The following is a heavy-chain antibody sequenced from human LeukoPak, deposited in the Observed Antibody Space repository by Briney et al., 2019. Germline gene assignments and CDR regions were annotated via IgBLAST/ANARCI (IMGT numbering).Heavy chain of an antibody. V-gene: IGHV3-30*18. CDR1: GFTFGSYA. Sequence: GGSLRLSCAASGFTFGSYAMSWVRQAPGKGLEWLSVITNDGSRQYYADSVKGRFTVSRDNSKSLLFLQMESLRHDDTGIYYCAKGRRTGFVDYWGQGALVTVSS. CDR3: AKGRRTGFVDY. D-gene: IGHD1-1*01. CDR2: ITNDGSRQ. J-gene: IGHJ4*02.